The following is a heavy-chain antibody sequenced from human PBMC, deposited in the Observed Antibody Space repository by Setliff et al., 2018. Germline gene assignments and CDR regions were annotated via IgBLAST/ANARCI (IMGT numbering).Heavy chain of an antibody. J-gene: IGHJ5*02. V-gene: IGHV4-59*08. Sequence: SETLSLTCSVSSGSIGSHYWNWMRQPPGKGLEWIGHVFHTGSTKYNPSLRSRVTISVDTSENYFSLRLTSVTAADTAVYYCGRGFSRIEGWGNWFDPWGQGILVTVSS. CDR1: SGSIGSHY. CDR3: GRGFSRIEGWGNWFDP. CDR2: VFHTGST. D-gene: IGHD2-15*01.